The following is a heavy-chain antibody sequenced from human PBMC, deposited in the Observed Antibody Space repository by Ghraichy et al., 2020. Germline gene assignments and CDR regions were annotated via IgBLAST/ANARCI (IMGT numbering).Heavy chain of an antibody. CDR3: ARFNLGVSNYYSMDV. D-gene: IGHD3-16*01. CDR1: GASISSSKW. J-gene: IGHJ6*03. Sequence: SETLSLTCAVSGASISSSKWWSWVRQPPGKGLEWIGEINHGGSTHYNPSLKSRVTMSVDKSKNQFSLNLSSVTAADTAVYYCARFNLGVSNYYSMDVWGKGTTVTVSS. V-gene: IGHV4-4*02. CDR2: INHGGST.